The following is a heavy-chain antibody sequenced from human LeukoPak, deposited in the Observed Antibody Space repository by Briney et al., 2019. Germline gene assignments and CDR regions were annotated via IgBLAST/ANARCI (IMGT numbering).Heavy chain of an antibody. CDR3: ATNILVRDIINWFDP. CDR2: IKSNSGDT. J-gene: IGHJ5*02. CDR1: GYSFADYY. V-gene: IGHV1-2*02. D-gene: IGHD2-8*01. Sequence: ASVKVSCKASGYSFADYYMHWVRQAPGQGLEWMGWIKSNSGDTRSAQKFQGRVTMTRDTSISTAYMELSSLRYDDTAVYYCATNILVRDIINWFDPWGQGTLVTVSS.